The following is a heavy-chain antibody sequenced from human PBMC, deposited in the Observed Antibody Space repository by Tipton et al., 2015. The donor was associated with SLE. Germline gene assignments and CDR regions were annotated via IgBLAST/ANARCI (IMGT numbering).Heavy chain of an antibody. D-gene: IGHD6-19*01. CDR3: ARLYTSGWDDGFDI. CDR2: IYSGDGST. J-gene: IGHJ3*02. Sequence: SLRLSCAASGFTFSAYHMSWVRQAPGKGLEWVSVIYSGDGSTHSADSVKGRFTISRDNSKNTLYLQMNNLRADDTAVYYCARLYTSGWDDGFDIWGQGTVVTVSS. CDR1: GFTFSAYH. V-gene: IGHV3-23*03.